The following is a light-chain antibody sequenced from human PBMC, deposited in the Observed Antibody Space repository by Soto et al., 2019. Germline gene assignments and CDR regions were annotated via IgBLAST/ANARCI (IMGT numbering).Light chain of an antibody. J-gene: IGLJ2*01. Sequence: QSVLTQPPSVSGAPGQRVTISCTGSSSNIGAGYDVHWYQQLPGTAPKLLIYGNSNRPSGVPDRFSGSKSGTSASLAITVLQAEDEADYYCQSYNSSLSCVVFGGGTKLTVL. CDR2: GNS. CDR3: QSYNSSLSCVV. V-gene: IGLV1-40*01. CDR1: SSNIGAGYD.